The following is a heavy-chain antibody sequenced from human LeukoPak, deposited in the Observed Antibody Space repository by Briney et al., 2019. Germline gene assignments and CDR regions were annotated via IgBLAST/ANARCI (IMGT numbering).Heavy chain of an antibody. V-gene: IGHV4-34*01. Sequence: SETLSLTCAVYGGSFSGYYWSWIRQPPGKGLEWIGEINHSGSTNYNPSLKSRVTISVDTSKNQFSLKLSSVTAADTAVYYCARSSGLLWFGELWRTPYYFDYWGQGTLVTVSS. D-gene: IGHD3-10*01. CDR1: GGSFSGYY. CDR2: INHSGST. CDR3: ARSSGLLWFGELWRTPYYFDY. J-gene: IGHJ4*02.